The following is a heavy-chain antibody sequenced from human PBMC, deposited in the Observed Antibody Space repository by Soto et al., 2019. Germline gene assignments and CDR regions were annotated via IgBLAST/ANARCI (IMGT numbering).Heavy chain of an antibody. CDR3: AKDLYYYDSSGYYPLDY. CDR2: ISYDGSNK. D-gene: IGHD3-22*01. J-gene: IGHJ4*02. Sequence: QVQLVESGGGVVQPGRSLRLSCAASGFTFSSYGMHWVRQAPGKGLEWVAVISYDGSNKYYADSVKGRFTISRDNSKNTLYLQMNSLRAEDTAVYYCAKDLYYYDSSGYYPLDYWGQGTLVTVSS. CDR1: GFTFSSYG. V-gene: IGHV3-30*18.